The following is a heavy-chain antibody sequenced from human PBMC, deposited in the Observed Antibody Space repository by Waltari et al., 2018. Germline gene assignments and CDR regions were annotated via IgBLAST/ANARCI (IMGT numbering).Heavy chain of an antibody. Sequence: QVQLVQSGAEMKKPGASVTLSCKASGYTVFAYPIHWVRQAPGQRLEWMGWITGNDNTKYSQRVQGRGTITRDRSASTTYMDLSTLRSEDTAVYYCASGRERSYGSANYYQLDYWGQGTLVTVSS. V-gene: IGHV1-3*01. CDR3: ASGRERSYGSANYYQLDY. D-gene: IGHD3-10*01. CDR1: GYTVFAYP. CDR2: ITGNDNT. J-gene: IGHJ4*02.